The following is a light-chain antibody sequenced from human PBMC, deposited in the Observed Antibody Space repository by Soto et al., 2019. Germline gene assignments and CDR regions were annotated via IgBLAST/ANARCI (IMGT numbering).Light chain of an antibody. CDR3: QVWASSSDHLYV. J-gene: IGLJ1*01. CDR1: NIGSKS. Sequence: SYELTQPPSVSVAPGQTARITWGGNNIGSKSVHWYQQKPGQAPVLVVYDDSDRPSGIPERFSGSNSGNTATLTISRVEAGDEADYYCQVWASSSDHLYVFGTGTKLTVL. V-gene: IGLV3-21*02. CDR2: DDS.